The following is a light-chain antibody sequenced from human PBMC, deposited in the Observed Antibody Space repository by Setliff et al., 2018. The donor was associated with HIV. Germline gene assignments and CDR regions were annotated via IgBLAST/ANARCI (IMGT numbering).Light chain of an antibody. J-gene: IGLJ1*01. Sequence: SYELTQPPSVSVAPGKTGRITCGGNNIGSKSVHWHQQKPGQAPVLVIYYDSDRPSGIPERFSGSNSGNTATLTISRVEAGDEADYYCQVWDSSSDHYVFGTGTKVTVL. CDR3: QVWDSSSDHYV. V-gene: IGLV3-21*04. CDR2: YDS. CDR1: NIGSKS.